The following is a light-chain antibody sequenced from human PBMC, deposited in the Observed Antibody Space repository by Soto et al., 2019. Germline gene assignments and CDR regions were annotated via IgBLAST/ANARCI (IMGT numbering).Light chain of an antibody. J-gene: IGKJ1*01. Sequence: EIVMTQSPATLSVSPGERATLSCRASQSVSSNLAWYQQKPGQAPRLLIYGASTRATGIPASFSGSGSGTEFTLTISSLQSEDFAVYYCQQYNNWPPWTFDQGTKVEIK. CDR3: QQYNNWPPWT. CDR2: GAS. CDR1: QSVSSN. V-gene: IGKV3-15*01.